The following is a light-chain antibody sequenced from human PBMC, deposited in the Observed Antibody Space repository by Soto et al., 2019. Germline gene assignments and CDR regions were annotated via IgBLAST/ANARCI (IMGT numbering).Light chain of an antibody. V-gene: IGKV3-20*01. J-gene: IGKJ1*01. CDR3: QQYESSPWT. CDR1: QSVTSSN. Sequence: EIVLTQSPGTLSLSPGERATLSCRATQSVTSSNLAWYQQKPGQPPRLLIYGASSRATGIPDRFSGSGSGTDFTLTISSLEPDDFAVYYCQQYESSPWTFGQGTKVDI. CDR2: GAS.